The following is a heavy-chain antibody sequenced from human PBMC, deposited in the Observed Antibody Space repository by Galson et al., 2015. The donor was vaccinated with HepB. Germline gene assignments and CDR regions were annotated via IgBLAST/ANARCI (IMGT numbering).Heavy chain of an antibody. Sequence: SVKVSCKASGGTFSSYTISWVRQAPGQGLEWMGGIIPIFGTANYAQKFQGRVTITADESTSTAYMELSSLRSEDTAVYYCARTYYYDSSGYYHDYWGQGTLVTVSS. CDR3: ARTYYYDSSGYYHDY. CDR2: IIPIFGTA. J-gene: IGHJ4*02. D-gene: IGHD3-22*01. V-gene: IGHV1-69*13. CDR1: GGTFSSYT.